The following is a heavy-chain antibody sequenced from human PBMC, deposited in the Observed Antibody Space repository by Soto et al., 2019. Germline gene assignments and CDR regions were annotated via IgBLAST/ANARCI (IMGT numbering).Heavy chain of an antibody. CDR3: ARSPSSSWYGGGALDR. V-gene: IGHV4-4*02. J-gene: IGHJ3*02. Sequence: SETLSLTCTVSGGSTSSSNWWSWVRQPPGKGLEWIGEIYHSGSTNYNPSLQSRVTISVDKSENQFSLKMRSVTAADTAVYYCARSPSSSWYGGGALDRWGPGTRVTVSS. CDR1: GGSTSSSNW. D-gene: IGHD6-13*01. CDR2: IYHSGST.